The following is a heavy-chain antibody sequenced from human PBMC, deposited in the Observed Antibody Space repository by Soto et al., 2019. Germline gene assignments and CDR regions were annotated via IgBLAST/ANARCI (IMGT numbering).Heavy chain of an antibody. J-gene: IGHJ4*02. CDR2: ISGSGDST. Sequence: EVQLLDSGGGLVQPGGSLRLSCATSGFTFRNYAMSWVRQAPGKGLEWVSGISGSGDSTYYADSVEGRFTISRDSSKNTVYLQMDCLRVEDTAIYYCAKPGMAGTYYYFDSWGEATLVAVSS. CDR3: AKPGMAGTYYYFDS. V-gene: IGHV3-23*01. CDR1: GFTFRNYA. D-gene: IGHD3-10*01.